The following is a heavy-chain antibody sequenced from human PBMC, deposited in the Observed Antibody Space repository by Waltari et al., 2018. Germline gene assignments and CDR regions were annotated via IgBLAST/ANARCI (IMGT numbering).Heavy chain of an antibody. V-gene: IGHV4-61*02. CDR1: GGSISSGSSY. CDR3: AREAVRTFDI. J-gene: IGHJ3*02. Sequence: QVQLQESGPGLVKPSQTLSLTCTGSGGSISSGSSYWSWIRQPAGKGLEWIGRIYTSGSTNYNPSLKSRVTISVDTSKNQFSLKLSSVTAADTAVYYCAREAVRTFDIWGQGTMVTVSS. D-gene: IGHD4-17*01. CDR2: IYTSGST.